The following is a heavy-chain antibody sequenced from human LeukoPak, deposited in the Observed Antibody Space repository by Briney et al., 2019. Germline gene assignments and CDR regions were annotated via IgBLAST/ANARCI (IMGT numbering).Heavy chain of an antibody. J-gene: IGHJ5*02. CDR2: ISGNDDST. CDR1: GFNFSSYG. V-gene: IGHV3-23*01. CDR3: AKRIRVNWFDP. Sequence: GGTLRLSCAASGFNFSSYGMSWVRQAPGKGLEWVSGISGNDDSTYYAGAVKGRFTISRDNSKNTLYLQMKSLRAEDTAVYYCAKRIRVNWFDPWGQGTLVTVSS.